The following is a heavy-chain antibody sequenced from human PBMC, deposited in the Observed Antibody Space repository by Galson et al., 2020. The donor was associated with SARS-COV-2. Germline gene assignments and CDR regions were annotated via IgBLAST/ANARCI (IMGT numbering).Heavy chain of an antibody. J-gene: IGHJ4*02. CDR2: IYPTGNT. Sequence: GGSLRLSCAASGFTVSSRYISWVRQAPGKGLEWVSLIYPTGNTFYADSVKGRFTVSRDNSRNTLFLQMNSLRAEDTAVYYCLREGDTINQDYWGQGTLVTVSS. CDR3: LREGDTINQDY. V-gene: IGHV3-53*01. D-gene: IGHD3-10*01. CDR1: GFTVSSRY.